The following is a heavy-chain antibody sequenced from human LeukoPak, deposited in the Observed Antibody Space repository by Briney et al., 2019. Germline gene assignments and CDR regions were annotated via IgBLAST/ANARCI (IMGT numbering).Heavy chain of an antibody. J-gene: IGHJ4*02. CDR2: IYYSGST. CDR1: GGSISSSSYY. V-gene: IGHV4-39*01. D-gene: IGHD3-16*02. Sequence: SSETLSLTCTVSGGSISSSSYYWGWIRQPPGEGLEWIGSIYYSGSTYYNPSLKSRVTISVDTSKNQFSLKLSSVTAADTAVYYCARHGDYDYVWGSYRYRETIIDYWGQGTLVTVSS. CDR3: ARHGDYDYVWGSYRYRETIIDY.